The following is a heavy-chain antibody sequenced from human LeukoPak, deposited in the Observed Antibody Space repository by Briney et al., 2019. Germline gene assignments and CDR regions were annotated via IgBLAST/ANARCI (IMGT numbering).Heavy chain of an antibody. CDR1: GFTFSRYA. Sequence: GRSLRLSCAASGFTFSRYAMHWVRQAPGKGLEGVAVIAYDGSNKYYADSVKGRFTISRDNSKYTLYLQMNSLRAEDTAVYYCARDDSDVGIVATISREGDYFDYWGQGTLVTVSS. D-gene: IGHD5-12*01. J-gene: IGHJ4*02. CDR3: ARDDSDVGIVATISREGDYFDY. CDR2: IAYDGSNK. V-gene: IGHV3-30-3*01.